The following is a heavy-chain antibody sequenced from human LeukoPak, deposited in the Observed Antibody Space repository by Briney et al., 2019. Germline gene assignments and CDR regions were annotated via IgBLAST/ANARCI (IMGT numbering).Heavy chain of an antibody. CDR3: ARGRWERNWNDGDY. Sequence: GESLKISCKASGYSFTDHWIGWVRQMPGQGLEWMGIIYPGDSDTRYSPSFQGQVTISADKSISTAYLQWSSLKASDTAMYYCARGRWERNWNDGDYWGQGTLVTVSS. V-gene: IGHV5-51*01. CDR2: IYPGDSDT. J-gene: IGHJ4*02. D-gene: IGHD1-1*01. CDR1: GYSFTDHW.